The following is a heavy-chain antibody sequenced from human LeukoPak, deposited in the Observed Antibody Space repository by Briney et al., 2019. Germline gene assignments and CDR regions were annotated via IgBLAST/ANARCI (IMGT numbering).Heavy chain of an antibody. V-gene: IGHV4-59*08. CDR2: IYYSGST. CDR3: ARHGNIVVVVAARGFDP. D-gene: IGHD2-15*01. J-gene: IGHJ5*02. CDR1: GGSISSYY. Sequence: SETLSLTCTVSGGSISSYYWSWIRQPPGKGLEWIGYIYYSGSTNYNPSLKSRATISVDTSKNQFSLRLSSVTAADTAFYYCARHGNIVVVVAARGFDPWGQGTLVTVSS.